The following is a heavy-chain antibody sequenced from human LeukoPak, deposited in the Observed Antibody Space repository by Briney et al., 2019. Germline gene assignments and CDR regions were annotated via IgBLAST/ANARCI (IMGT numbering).Heavy chain of an antibody. Sequence: GGSLRLSCAASGFTFSNYAMSWVRQAPEKGLEWVSLISGGGDSTYYADSVKGRFTISRDNSKNTLYLQMNSLKAEDTAVYYCAIDQSFGGYYAFDPWGQGTLVTVSS. CDR3: AIDQSFGGYYAFDP. CDR1: GFTFSNYA. V-gene: IGHV3-23*01. CDR2: ISGGGDST. J-gene: IGHJ5*02. D-gene: IGHD2/OR15-2a*01.